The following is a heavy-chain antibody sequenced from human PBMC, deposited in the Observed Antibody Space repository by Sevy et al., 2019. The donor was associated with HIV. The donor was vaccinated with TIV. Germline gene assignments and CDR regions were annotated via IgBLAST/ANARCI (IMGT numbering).Heavy chain of an antibody. CDR2: ISYDGSNK. CDR1: GFSFRSYG. Sequence: GGSLRLSCAASGFSFRSYGMHWVRQAPGKGLEWVAVISYDGSNKHYADSVKGRFTISRDNSKNTLYLQMNSLRAEDTAVYYCAKQDNWNGFPFEYWGQGTLVTVSS. CDR3: AKQDNWNGFPFEY. V-gene: IGHV3-30*18. J-gene: IGHJ4*02. D-gene: IGHD1-1*01.